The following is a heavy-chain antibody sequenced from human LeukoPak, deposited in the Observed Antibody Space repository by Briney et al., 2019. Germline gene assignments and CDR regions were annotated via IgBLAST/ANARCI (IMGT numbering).Heavy chain of an antibody. CDR3: AKDILHSSGWYGYFDY. Sequence: GGSLRLSCAASGFTFSSYGMHWVRQAPGKGLEWVAVISYDGSNKYYADSVKGRFTISRDNSKNTLYLQMNSLRAEDTAVYYCAKDILHSSGWYGYFDYWGQGTLVTVSS. J-gene: IGHJ4*02. V-gene: IGHV3-30*18. CDR1: GFTFSSYG. D-gene: IGHD6-19*01. CDR2: ISYDGSNK.